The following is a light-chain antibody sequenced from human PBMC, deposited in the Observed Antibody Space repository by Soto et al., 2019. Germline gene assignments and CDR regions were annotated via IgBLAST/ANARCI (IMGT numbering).Light chain of an antibody. Sequence: QSALTQPPSASGSPGPSVTISCTGTSSDVGGYNYVSWYQQHPGKAPKLMIYEVSKRPSGVPDRFSGSKSGNTASLTVSGLQAEDEADYYCSAYAGSNNNYVFGTGTKLTVL. V-gene: IGLV2-8*01. J-gene: IGLJ1*01. CDR2: EVS. CDR1: SSDVGGYNY. CDR3: SAYAGSNNNYV.